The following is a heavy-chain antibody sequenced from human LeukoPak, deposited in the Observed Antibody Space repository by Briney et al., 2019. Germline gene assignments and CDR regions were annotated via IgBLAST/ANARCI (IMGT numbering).Heavy chain of an antibody. Sequence: SETLSLTCTVSGYSISSGYYWGWIRPPPGKGLEWIGSIYHSGRTFYNPSLKSRVTISVDTSKNQFSLKLTSVTAADTAVYYCARDPQGARFFDYWGQGTLVTVSS. CDR1: GYSISSGYY. V-gene: IGHV4-38-2*02. D-gene: IGHD1-26*01. J-gene: IGHJ4*02. CDR3: ARDPQGARFFDY. CDR2: IYHSGRT.